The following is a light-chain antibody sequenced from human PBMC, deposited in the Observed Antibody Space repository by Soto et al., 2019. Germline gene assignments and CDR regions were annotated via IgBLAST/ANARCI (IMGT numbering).Light chain of an antibody. J-gene: IGKJ1*01. CDR2: AAS. CDR3: PKYHCAPRT. Sequence: DIQMTQSPSSLSASVGDRVTITCRASQGISNYLAWYQQKPGQVPKLLIYAASTLQSGVPSRFSGSGSGTDFTLTISSLQPEDVASYYGPKYHCAPRTSGQATQVDIK. CDR1: QGISNY. V-gene: IGKV1-27*01.